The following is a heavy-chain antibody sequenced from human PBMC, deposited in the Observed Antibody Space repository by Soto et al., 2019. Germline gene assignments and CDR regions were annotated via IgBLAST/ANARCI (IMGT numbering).Heavy chain of an antibody. J-gene: IGHJ4*02. CDR2: IYHSGST. V-gene: IGHV4-30-2*01. CDR3: ARGGVDYYDSSGYYFSPYYFDY. CDR1: GGSISRGGCS. Sequence: PSETLSLTCAVSGGSISRGGCSWSWIRQPPGKGLEWIGYIYHSGSTYYNPSLKSRVTISVDRSKNQFSLKLSSVTAADTAVYYCARGGVDYYDSSGYYFSPYYFDYWGQGTLVTVSS. D-gene: IGHD3-22*01.